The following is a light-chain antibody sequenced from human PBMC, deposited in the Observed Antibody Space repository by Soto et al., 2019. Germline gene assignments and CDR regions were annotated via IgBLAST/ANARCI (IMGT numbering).Light chain of an antibody. CDR3: QKYDNWPYT. V-gene: IGKV3-15*01. CDR1: QSVSNT. J-gene: IGKJ2*01. Sequence: EIVMTQSPATLSVSPGERATLSCRASQSVSNTLAWYQQKHGQAPGLLMYGASIRATGIPARFSGGGSGTQFTLTISSLQAEDFAVYYCQKYDNWPYTFGQGTKLEIK. CDR2: GAS.